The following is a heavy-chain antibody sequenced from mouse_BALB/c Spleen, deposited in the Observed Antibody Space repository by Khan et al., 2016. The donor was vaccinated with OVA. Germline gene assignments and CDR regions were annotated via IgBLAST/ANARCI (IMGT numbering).Heavy chain of an antibody. CDR1: GYTFTSYW. Sequence: QIQLVQSGAELAKPGASVKMSCTASGYTFTSYWMHWIKQRPGQGLEWIGYINPTSGYTDSNQKFKDKATLTADKSSSTAYMQLSSLTSDDSAVYYCARDRIDYWGQGTARTVSS. CDR2: INPTSGYT. V-gene: IGHV1-7*01. J-gene: IGHJ2*01. CDR3: ARDRIDY.